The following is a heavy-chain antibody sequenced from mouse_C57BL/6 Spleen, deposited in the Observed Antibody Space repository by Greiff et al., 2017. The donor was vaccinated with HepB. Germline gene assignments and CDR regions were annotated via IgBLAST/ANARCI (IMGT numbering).Heavy chain of an antibody. D-gene: IGHD1-1*01. CDR3: TRHPHSRGGYYFDY. V-gene: IGHV1-15*01. CDR2: IDPETGGT. CDR1: GYTFTDYE. J-gene: IGHJ2*01. Sequence: QVQLQQSGAELVRPGASVTLSCKASGYTFTDYEMHWVKQTPVHGLEWIGAIDPETGGTAYNQKFKGKAILTADKSSSTAYMELRSLTSEDSAVYYCTRHPHSRGGYYFDYWGQGTTLTVSS.